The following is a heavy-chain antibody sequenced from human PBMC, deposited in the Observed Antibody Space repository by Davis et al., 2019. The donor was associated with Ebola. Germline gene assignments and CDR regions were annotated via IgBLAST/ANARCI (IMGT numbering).Heavy chain of an antibody. CDR1: GGPIRGFY. Sequence: PSETLSLTCTVSGGPIRGFYWSWIRQPAGKGLEWIGRLFSSGTTYYNPSLESRVTISVDTSKNQFSLNLSSVTAADTAVYFCARFGEGAYWGQGALVTVSS. J-gene: IGHJ4*02. CDR3: ARFGEGAY. V-gene: IGHV4-4*07. CDR2: LFSSGTT. D-gene: IGHD2-21*01.